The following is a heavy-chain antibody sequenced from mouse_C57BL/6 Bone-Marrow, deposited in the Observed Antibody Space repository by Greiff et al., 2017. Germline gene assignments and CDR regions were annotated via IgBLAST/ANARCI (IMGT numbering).Heavy chain of an antibody. J-gene: IGHJ1*03. V-gene: IGHV6-3*01. CDR3: TGDVRRGYYDV. Sequence: EVKLLESGGGLVQPGGSMKLSCVASGFTFSNYWMNWVRQSPEKGLEWVAQIRLKSDNYATHYAESVKGRFTISRDDSTSSVYLQMNTLRAEDTGIYYYTGDVRRGYYDVWGTGTTGTVSS. CDR2: IRLKSDNYAT. CDR1: GFTFSNYW.